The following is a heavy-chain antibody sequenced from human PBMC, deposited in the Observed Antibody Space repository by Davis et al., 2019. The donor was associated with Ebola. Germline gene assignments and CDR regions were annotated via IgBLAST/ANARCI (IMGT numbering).Heavy chain of an antibody. J-gene: IGHJ3*02. CDR3: ATLRRTITGMDDGFDI. Sequence: GGSLRLSCKDSETSFSSYWIAWVRQMPGKGLEWMGIIYTGDSDTRYSPSFRGQVTISAEKSIRAAYLQWSNLKASDTAMYYCATLRRTITGMDDGFDIWGQGTLVTVSP. CDR2: IYTGDSDT. D-gene: IGHD2-8*02. V-gene: IGHV5-51*01. CDR1: ETSFSSYW.